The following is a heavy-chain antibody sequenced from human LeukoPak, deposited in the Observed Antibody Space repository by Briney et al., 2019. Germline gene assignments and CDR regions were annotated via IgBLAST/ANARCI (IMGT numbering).Heavy chain of an antibody. J-gene: IGHJ4*02. Sequence: SETLSLTCTVSGGSISSYYWSWIRQPPGKGLEWIAYIYYSRSTYYNPSPKSRVTISVDTSKNQFSLKLSSVTAADTAVYYCARAPTGYSSGWYLGGFDYWGQGTLVTVSS. CDR2: IYYSRST. CDR3: ARAPTGYSSGWYLGGFDY. CDR1: GGSISSYY. V-gene: IGHV4-59*12. D-gene: IGHD6-19*01.